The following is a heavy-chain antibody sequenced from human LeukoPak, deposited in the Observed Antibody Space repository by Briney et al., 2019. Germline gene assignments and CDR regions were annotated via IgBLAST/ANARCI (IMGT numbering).Heavy chain of an antibody. Sequence: SETLSLTCTVSGGSISSSSYYWSWIRQPAGKGLEWIGRIYTSGSTNYNPSLKSRVTISVDTSKNQFSLKLSSVTAADTAVYYCARAPYFDWFKFDYWGQGTLVTVSS. CDR2: IYTSGST. V-gene: IGHV4-61*02. J-gene: IGHJ4*02. CDR1: GGSISSSSYY. D-gene: IGHD3-9*01. CDR3: ARAPYFDWFKFDY.